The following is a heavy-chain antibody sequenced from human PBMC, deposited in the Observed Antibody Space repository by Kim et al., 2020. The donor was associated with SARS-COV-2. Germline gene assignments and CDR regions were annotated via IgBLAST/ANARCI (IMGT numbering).Heavy chain of an antibody. CDR2: ISSSSSYI. J-gene: IGHJ6*03. D-gene: IGHD2-2*01. CDR1: GFTFSSYS. CDR3: ARAPPGAYCSSTSCFFYYYYMDV. V-gene: IGHV3-21*01. Sequence: GGSLRLSCAASGFTFSSYSMNWVRQAPGKGLEWVSSISSSSSYIYYADSVKGRFTISRDNAKNSLYLQMNSLRAEDTAVYYCARAPPGAYCSSTSCFFYYYYMDVWGKGTTVTVSS.